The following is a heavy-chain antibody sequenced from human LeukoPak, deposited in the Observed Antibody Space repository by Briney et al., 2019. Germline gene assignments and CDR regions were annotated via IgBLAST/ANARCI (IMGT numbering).Heavy chain of an antibody. J-gene: IGHJ4*02. CDR1: GFTFDDYA. Sequence: PGGSLRLSCAASGFTFDDYAMHWVRQAPGKGLEWVSGISWNSGSIGYADSVKGRFTISRDNAKNSLFLQMNSLRAEDSAVYYCVARGGWARFDYWGQGTLVTVSS. CDR3: VARGGWARFDY. D-gene: IGHD6-19*01. V-gene: IGHV3-9*01. CDR2: ISWNSGSI.